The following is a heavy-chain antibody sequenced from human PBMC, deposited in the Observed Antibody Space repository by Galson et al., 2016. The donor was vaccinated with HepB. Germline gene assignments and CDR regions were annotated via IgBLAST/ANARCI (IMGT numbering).Heavy chain of an antibody. CDR1: GFNFSDYF. D-gene: IGHD6-25*01. V-gene: IGHV3-23*01. J-gene: IGHJ4*02. CDR3: GKDPPFLRAAVA. Sequence: SLRLSCAASGFNFSDYFMSWVRQAPGKGLEWVAAISGSGGTSYYADSVRGRFFITRDNSKTTLYLEMNSLSAEDTAVYFCGKDPPFLRAAVAWGQGTLVTVSS. CDR2: ISGSGGTS.